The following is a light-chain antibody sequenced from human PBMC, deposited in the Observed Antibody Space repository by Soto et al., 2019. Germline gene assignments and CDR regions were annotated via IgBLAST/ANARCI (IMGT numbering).Light chain of an antibody. CDR1: SSDVGAYNY. J-gene: IGLJ1*01. CDR3: TSYTRSSAPYD. CDR2: AVS. Sequence: QSVLTQPASVSGSPGQLITISCTGTSSDVGAYNYVSWYEQHPGEAPKLMIYAVSNRPSGVSKRFPGSKSGNTASLTISGLQAEDEADYYCTSYTRSSAPYDFGTGTKVTVL. V-gene: IGLV2-14*01.